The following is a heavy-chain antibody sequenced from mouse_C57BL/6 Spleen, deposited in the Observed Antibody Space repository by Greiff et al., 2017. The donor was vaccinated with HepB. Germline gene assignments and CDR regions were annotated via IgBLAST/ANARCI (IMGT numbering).Heavy chain of an antibody. CDR2: IYPGDGDT. J-gene: IGHJ4*01. CDR1: GYAFSSYW. Sequence: VQLQQSGAELVKPGASVKISCKASGYAFSSYWMNWVKQRPGKGLEWIGQIYPGDGDTNYNGKFKGKATLTADKSSSTAYMQLSSLTSEDSAVYFWATQPAQATYYYAMDYWGKGTSVTVSS. V-gene: IGHV1-80*01. CDR3: ATQPAQATYYYAMDY. D-gene: IGHD3-2*02.